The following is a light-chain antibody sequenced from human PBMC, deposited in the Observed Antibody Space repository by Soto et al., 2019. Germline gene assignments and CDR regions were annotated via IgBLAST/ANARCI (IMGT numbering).Light chain of an antibody. CDR1: QTISSW. Sequence: GDRVTITCRASQTISSWLAWLQQKPGKAPKLLIYDASNLESGVPSRLSGSGSGTEFTLTISSLQPDDFATYYCQQYNRQSWTFGQGTKVDIK. J-gene: IGKJ1*01. CDR2: DAS. V-gene: IGKV1-5*01. CDR3: QQYNRQSWT.